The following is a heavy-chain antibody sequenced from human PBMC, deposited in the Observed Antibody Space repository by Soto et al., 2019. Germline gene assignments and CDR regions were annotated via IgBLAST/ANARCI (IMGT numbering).Heavy chain of an antibody. CDR2: ISRSAGNT. CDR3: ARDQVPGLDAFDI. J-gene: IGHJ3*02. CDR1: GFTFSSYS. V-gene: IGHV3-21*01. Sequence: PGGSLRLSCAASGFTFSSYSMNWVRQAPGKGLEWVSSISRSAGNTYYADSVKGRFTISRDNAKNSMYLQMNSLRAEDTAVYYCARDQVPGLDAFDIWGPGTMLTVSS.